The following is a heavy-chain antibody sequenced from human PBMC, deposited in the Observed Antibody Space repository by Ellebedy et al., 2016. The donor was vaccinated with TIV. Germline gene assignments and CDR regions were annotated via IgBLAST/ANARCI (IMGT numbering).Heavy chain of an antibody. CDR1: GYTFTGYY. V-gene: IGHV1-69*13. CDR3: ASAVMGLAPEDY. D-gene: IGHD3/OR15-3a*01. CDR2: IIPIFGTA. Sequence: AASVKVSCKASGYTFTGYYMHWARQAPGQGLEWMGGIIPIFGTANYAQKFQGRVTITADESTSTAYMELSSLRSEDTAVYYCASAVMGLAPEDYWGQGTLVTVSS. J-gene: IGHJ4*02.